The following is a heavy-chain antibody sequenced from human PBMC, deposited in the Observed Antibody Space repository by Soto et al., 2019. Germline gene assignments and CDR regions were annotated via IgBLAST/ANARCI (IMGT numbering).Heavy chain of an antibody. CDR3: ASSYGSGYRAFDY. J-gene: IGHJ4*02. CDR1: GDTFSFYS. Sequence: QVQLVQSGAEVRKPGSSVKVSCKASGDTFSFYSIHWVRQAPGLGLEWMGRINPILSMSNYAQRFQGRVTMTADKYTSTAYMKLSGLRSEDTAIYYCASSYGSGYRAFDYWGQGALVTVSS. D-gene: IGHD3-10*01. CDR2: INPILSMS. V-gene: IGHV1-69*02.